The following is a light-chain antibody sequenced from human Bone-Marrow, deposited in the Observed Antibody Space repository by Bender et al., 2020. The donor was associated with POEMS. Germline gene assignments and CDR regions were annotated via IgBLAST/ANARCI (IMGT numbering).Light chain of an antibody. CDR3: AVWDDSLNGWV. CDR2: EVI. CDR1: SSDVGSYNY. V-gene: IGLV2-8*01. Sequence: QSALTQPASVSGSPGQSVTISCTGTSSDVGSYNYVSWYQQHPGKAPKLIIYEVIERPSGVPDRFSGSKSGNTASLAISGLQSEDEADYYCAVWDDSLNGWVFGGGTKLTVL. J-gene: IGLJ3*02.